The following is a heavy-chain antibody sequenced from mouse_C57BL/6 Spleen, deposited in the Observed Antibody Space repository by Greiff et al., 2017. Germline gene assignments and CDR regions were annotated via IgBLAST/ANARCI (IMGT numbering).Heavy chain of an antibody. CDR2: IDPSDSYT. CDR1: GYTFTSYW. J-gene: IGHJ4*01. CDR3: AREGAMDD. Sequence: QVQLQQPGAELVMPGASVKLSCKASGYTFTSYWLHWVKQRPGQGLEWIGEIDPSDSYTNYNQKFKGKSTLTVDKSSSTAYMQLSSLTSEDSAVYYCAREGAMDDWGQGTSVTVSS. V-gene: IGHV1-69*01.